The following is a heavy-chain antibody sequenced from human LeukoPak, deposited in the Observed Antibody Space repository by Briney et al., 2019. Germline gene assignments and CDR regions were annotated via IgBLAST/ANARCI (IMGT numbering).Heavy chain of an antibody. CDR1: GFTFSSYA. CDR2: ISSNGGST. J-gene: IGHJ4*02. V-gene: IGHV3-64D*06. CDR3: VKETIAAAGTFDY. D-gene: IGHD6-13*01. Sequence: GGSLRLSCSASGFTFSSYAMHWVRQAPGKGLEYVSAISSNGGSTYYADSVKGRFTISRDNSKNTLYLQMSSLRAEGTAVYYCVKETIAAAGTFDYWGQGTLVTVSS.